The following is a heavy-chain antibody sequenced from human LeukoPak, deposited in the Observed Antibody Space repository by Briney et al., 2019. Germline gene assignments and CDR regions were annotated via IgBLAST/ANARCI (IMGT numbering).Heavy chain of an antibody. CDR3: AKDPGKQWLVGGVDY. D-gene: IGHD6-19*01. CDR1: GFTFSSYG. Sequence: GGSLRLSCAASGFTFSSYGMNWVRQAPGKGLEWVAVISYDGSNKYYADSVKGRFTISRDNSKNTLYLQMNSLRAEDTAVYYCAKDPGKQWLVGGVDYWGQGTLVTVSS. J-gene: IGHJ4*02. CDR2: ISYDGSNK. V-gene: IGHV3-30*18.